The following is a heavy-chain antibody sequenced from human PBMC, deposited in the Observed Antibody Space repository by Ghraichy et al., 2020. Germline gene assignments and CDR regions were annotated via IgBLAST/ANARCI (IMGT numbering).Heavy chain of an antibody. CDR3: ARVWYSSGWRPYLVDY. CDR2: INPNSGGT. J-gene: IGHJ4*02. CDR1: GYTFTGYY. D-gene: IGHD6-19*01. Sequence: ASVKVSCKASGYTFTGYYMHWVRQAPGQGLEWMGWINPNSGGTNYAQKFQGRVTMTRDTSISTAYMELSRLRSDDTAVYYCARVWYSSGWRPYLVDYWGQGTLVTVSS. V-gene: IGHV1-2*02.